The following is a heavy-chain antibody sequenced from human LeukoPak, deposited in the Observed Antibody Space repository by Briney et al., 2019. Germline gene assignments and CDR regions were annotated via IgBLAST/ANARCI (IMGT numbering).Heavy chain of an antibody. Sequence: AGGSLRLSCAASGFTFSNYAMSWVRQAPGKGLEWVAVIWYDGSNKYYADSVKGRFTISRDNSKDTLYLQMNSLRAEDTAVYFCARVLNYYDSSGYYFSYWGQGTLVTVSS. D-gene: IGHD3-22*01. J-gene: IGHJ4*02. CDR1: GFTFSNYA. CDR2: IWYDGSNK. V-gene: IGHV3-33*01. CDR3: ARVLNYYDSSGYYFSY.